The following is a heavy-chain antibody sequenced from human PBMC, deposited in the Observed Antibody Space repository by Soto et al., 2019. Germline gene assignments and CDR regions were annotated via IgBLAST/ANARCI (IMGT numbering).Heavy chain of an antibody. V-gene: IGHV3-21*01. D-gene: IGHD3-3*01. CDR3: ARGDDFWSAIRRSKYYYGMDV. Sequence: GGSLRLSCAASGFTFSSYSMNWVRQAPGKGLEWVSSISSSSSYIYYADSVKGRFTISRDNAKNSLYLQMNGLRAEDTAVYYCARGDDFWSAIRRSKYYYGMDVWGQGTTVTVSS. CDR1: GFTFSSYS. CDR2: ISSSSSYI. J-gene: IGHJ6*02.